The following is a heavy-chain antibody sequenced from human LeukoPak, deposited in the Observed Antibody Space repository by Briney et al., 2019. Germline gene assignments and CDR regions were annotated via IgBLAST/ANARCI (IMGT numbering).Heavy chain of an antibody. D-gene: IGHD3-10*01. V-gene: IGHV3-48*03. CDR3: ARAWVLKTYGSGSYEYYYYYCGMDV. CDR1: GFTFSSYE. CDR2: ISSSGSTI. Sequence: PGGSLRLSCAASGFTFSSYEMNWVRQAPGKGLEWVSYISSSGSTIYYADSVKGRFTISRDNAKNSLYLQVNSLRAEDTAVYYCARAWVLKTYGSGSYEYYYYYCGMDVWGQGTTVTVSS. J-gene: IGHJ6*02.